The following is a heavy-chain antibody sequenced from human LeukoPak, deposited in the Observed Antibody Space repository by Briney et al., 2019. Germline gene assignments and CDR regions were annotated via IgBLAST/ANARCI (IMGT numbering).Heavy chain of an antibody. D-gene: IGHD3-9*01. Sequence: GGSLRLSCAASGFTVSSNHMSWVRQAPGKGLVWVSRINTDGSITTYADSVKGRFTISRDNAKNTLYLQMNSLRDEDTAVYYCASLGTLVPWGQGTLVTVSS. CDR3: ASLGTLVP. V-gene: IGHV3-74*01. J-gene: IGHJ5*02. CDR1: GFTVSSNH. CDR2: INTDGSIT.